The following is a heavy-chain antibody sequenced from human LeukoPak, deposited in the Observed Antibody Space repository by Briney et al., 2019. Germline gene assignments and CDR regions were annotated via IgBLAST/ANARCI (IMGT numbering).Heavy chain of an antibody. CDR1: GFTFSTHG. CDR3: AKANDYGGNSAVDY. J-gene: IGHJ4*02. D-gene: IGHD4-23*01. V-gene: IGHV3-30*02. CDR2: IRYDGINK. Sequence: GGSLRLSCAASGFTFSTHGMHWVRQAPGKGLEWVAFIRYDGINKYYADSVKGRFTISRDNSKNSLYLQMNSLRTEDTALYYCAKANDYGGNSAVDYWGQGTLVTVSS.